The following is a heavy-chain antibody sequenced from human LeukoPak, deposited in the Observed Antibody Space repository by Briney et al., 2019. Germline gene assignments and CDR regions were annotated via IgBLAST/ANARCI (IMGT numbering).Heavy chain of an antibody. CDR2: ISYDGSNK. V-gene: IGHV3-30*09. D-gene: IGHD4-17*01. CDR1: GFTFSSYA. Sequence: GGSLRLSCAASGFTFSSYAMHWVRQAPGKGLEWVAVISYDGSNKYYADSVKGRFAISRDNSKNTLYLQMNSLRAEDTAVYYCARAHDYGDYYWGQGTLVTVSS. J-gene: IGHJ4*02. CDR3: ARAHDYGDYY.